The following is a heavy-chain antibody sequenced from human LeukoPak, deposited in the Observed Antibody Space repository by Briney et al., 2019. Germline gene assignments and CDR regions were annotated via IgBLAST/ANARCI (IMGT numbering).Heavy chain of an antibody. Sequence: PGGSLRLSCAASGFTFNNYAMNWVRQAPGKGLEWVSAISGSGGSTYYADSVKGRFTISRDNSKNTLYLQMNSLRAEDTAVYYCAKGSSGWYDDAEYFQHWGQGTLVTVSS. CDR3: AKGSSGWYDDAEYFQH. CDR1: GFTFNNYA. CDR2: ISGSGGST. V-gene: IGHV3-23*01. J-gene: IGHJ1*01. D-gene: IGHD6-19*01.